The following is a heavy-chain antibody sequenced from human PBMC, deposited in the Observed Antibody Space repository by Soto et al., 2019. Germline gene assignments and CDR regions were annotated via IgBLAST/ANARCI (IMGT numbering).Heavy chain of an antibody. J-gene: IGHJ3*02. CDR2: FYYSGST. Sequence: QLQLQESGPGLVKPSETLSLTCTVSGGSISSSSYYWGWIRQPPGKGLEWIGSFYYSGSTYYNPSLKSRVTFSVDTSKNQFSLKLRSVTAADTAVYYCARLNSYVRRREGYKPNAFDIWGQGTMVTVSS. D-gene: IGHD5-18*01. V-gene: IGHV4-39*01. CDR3: ARLNSYVRRREGYKPNAFDI. CDR1: GGSISSSSYY.